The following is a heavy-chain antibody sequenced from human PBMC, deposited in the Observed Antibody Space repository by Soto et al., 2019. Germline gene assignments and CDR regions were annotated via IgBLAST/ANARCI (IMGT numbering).Heavy chain of an antibody. CDR2: ITASGGTT. V-gene: IGHV3-23*01. J-gene: IGHJ3*02. CDR3: AKCMQAYWNYDAHHI. D-gene: IGHD1-7*01. Sequence: EVKLLESGGGLVQPGGSPRLSCAASGFTFSTYSMSWVRQAPGKGLEWVAHITASGGTTYYADSVKGRFTISRDTSRNTLYLQMNGLRAEDTALYYCAKCMQAYWNYDAHHIWGQGTMVTVSS. CDR1: GFTFSTYS.